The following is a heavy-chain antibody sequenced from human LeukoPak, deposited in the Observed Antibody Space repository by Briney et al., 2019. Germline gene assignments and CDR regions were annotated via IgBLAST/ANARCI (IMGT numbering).Heavy chain of an antibody. CDR1: GGSFSGYY. CDR2: INHSGST. D-gene: IGHD3-10*01. CDR3: ARDYGSGSLLYYFDY. J-gene: IGHJ4*02. Sequence: SETLSLTCAVYGGSFSGYYWSWIRQPPGKGLEWIGEINHSGSTNYNPSLKSRVTISVDTSKNQFSLKLSSVTAADTAVYYCARDYGSGSLLYYFDYWGQGTLVTVSS. V-gene: IGHV4-34*01.